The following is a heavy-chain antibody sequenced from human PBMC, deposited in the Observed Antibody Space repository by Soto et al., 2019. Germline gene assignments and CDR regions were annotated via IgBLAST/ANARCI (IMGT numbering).Heavy chain of an antibody. CDR2: IMPTLAKA. Sequence: QVQLVQSGTEVKKPGSSVKVSCKASGGTFSSYSISWVRQAPGQGLEWMGRIMPTLAKATYARKFQGRVXXXXXXXXXXXXXXXXXXXXXXXXXXXXXXXXXXXXXXXYXYGMDVWGQGTTXT. V-gene: IGHV1-69*02. CDR1: GGTFSSYS. CDR3: XXXXXXXXXXXYXYGMDV. D-gene: IGHD1-1*01. J-gene: IGHJ6*02.